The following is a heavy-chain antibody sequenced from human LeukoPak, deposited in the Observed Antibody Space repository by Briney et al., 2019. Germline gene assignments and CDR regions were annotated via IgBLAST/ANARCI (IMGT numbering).Heavy chain of an antibody. J-gene: IGHJ4*02. CDR2: ISSSGSTI. D-gene: IGHD3-10*01. Sequence: GGSLRLSCAASGFTFSSYEMNWVRQAPGKGLEWVSYISSSGSTIYYADSVNGRFTISRDNAKNSLYLQMNSLRAKDTAVYYCASDVWFGELFDYWGQGTLVTVSS. CDR1: GFTFSSYE. V-gene: IGHV3-48*03. CDR3: ASDVWFGELFDY.